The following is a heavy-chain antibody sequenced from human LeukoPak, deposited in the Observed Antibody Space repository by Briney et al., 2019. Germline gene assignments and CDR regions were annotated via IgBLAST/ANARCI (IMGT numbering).Heavy chain of an antibody. Sequence: SQTLSLTCTVSGGSISSGGYYWSWIRQHPGKGLEWIGYIYYSGSTYYNPSLKSRVTISVDTSKSQFSLKLSSVTAADTAVYYCARAPTIFGVVIFYFDYWGQGTLVTVSS. D-gene: IGHD3-3*01. J-gene: IGHJ4*02. CDR1: GGSISSGGYY. CDR3: ARAPTIFGVVIFYFDY. CDR2: IYYSGST. V-gene: IGHV4-31*03.